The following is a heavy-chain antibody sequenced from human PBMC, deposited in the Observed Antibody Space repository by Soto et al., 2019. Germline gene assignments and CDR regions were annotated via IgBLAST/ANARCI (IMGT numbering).Heavy chain of an antibody. CDR1: GGSISIYY. V-gene: IGHV4-59*08. CDR3: ARHDSGGSYYYYYYMDV. J-gene: IGHJ6*03. D-gene: IGHD2-15*01. CDR2: IYYSGST. Sequence: QVQLQESGPGLVKPSETLSLTCTVSGGSISIYYWSWIRQPPGKGLEWIGYIYYSGSTNYNPSLKSRVTIPVDTSKNQFSLKLSSVTPADAAVYYCARHDSGGSYYYYYYMDVWGKATTVTVSS.